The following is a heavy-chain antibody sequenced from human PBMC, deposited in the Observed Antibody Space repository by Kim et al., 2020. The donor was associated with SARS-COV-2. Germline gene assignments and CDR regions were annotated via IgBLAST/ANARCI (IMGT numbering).Heavy chain of an antibody. V-gene: IGHV3-33*01. Sequence: GGSLRLSCAASGFTFSSYDMHWVRQAPGKGLEWVTVIWYDGSNKYYADSVKGRFTISRDNSKNTLYLQMNSLRAEDTAAYYCARDLSSSWVENWFDPWG. D-gene: IGHD6-13*01. CDR1: GFTFSSYD. CDR3: ARDLSSSWVENWFDP. CDR2: IWYDGSNK. J-gene: IGHJ5*02.